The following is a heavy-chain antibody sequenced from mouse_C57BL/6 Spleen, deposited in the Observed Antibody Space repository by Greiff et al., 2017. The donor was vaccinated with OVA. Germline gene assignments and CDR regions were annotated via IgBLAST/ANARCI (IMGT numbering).Heavy chain of an antibody. Sequence: DVQLQESGAELVKPGASVKLSCTASGFNIKDYYMHWVKQRTEQGLEWIGRIDPEDGETKYAPKFQGKATITADTSSNTAYLQLSSLTSEDTAVYYCATSPNNWAWFAYWGQGTLVTVSA. CDR2: IDPEDGET. CDR1: GFNIKDYY. J-gene: IGHJ3*01. CDR3: ATSPNNWAWFAY. V-gene: IGHV14-2*01. D-gene: IGHD4-1*01.